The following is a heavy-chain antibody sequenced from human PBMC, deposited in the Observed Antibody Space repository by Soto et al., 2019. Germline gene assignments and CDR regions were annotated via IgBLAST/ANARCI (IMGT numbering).Heavy chain of an antibody. Sequence: EAQLLESGGGLVQPGGSLRLSCVASGFTFNYYDVTWVRRAPGKGLDWVSTISDTGRDTYFGDSVRGRFSISRDKSRNAVYLQMHSLTVDDTALYYCVTSSERLSLVTLGGLIPLGFDYWGQGILVTVSS. CDR3: VTSSERLSLVTLGGLIPLGFDY. CDR2: ISDTGRDT. V-gene: IGHV3-23*01. D-gene: IGHD3-16*01. CDR1: GFTFNYYD. J-gene: IGHJ4*02.